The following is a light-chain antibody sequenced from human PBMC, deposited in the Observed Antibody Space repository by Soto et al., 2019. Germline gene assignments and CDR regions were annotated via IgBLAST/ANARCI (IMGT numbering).Light chain of an antibody. Sequence: DIQMTQSPSTLSASVGDRVTITCRASQSISSWLAWYQQKSGKAPKLLIYKASSLESGVPSRFGGSGSGTEFTLTISSLQPDDFAPYYCQQYNSYPWTFGQGTKVEIK. CDR2: KAS. V-gene: IGKV1-5*03. J-gene: IGKJ1*01. CDR3: QQYNSYPWT. CDR1: QSISSW.